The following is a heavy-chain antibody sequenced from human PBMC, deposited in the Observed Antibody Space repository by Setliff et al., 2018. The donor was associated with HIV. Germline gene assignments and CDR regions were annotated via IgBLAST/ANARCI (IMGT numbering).Heavy chain of an antibody. CDR1: GGSISSDY. CDR3: ARSRTSSGYYGLTGYGMDV. V-gene: IGHV4-59*01. D-gene: IGHD3-22*01. J-gene: IGHJ6*02. Sequence: PSETLSLTCTVSGGSISSDYWSWIRQPPGKGLEWIGYIYYSGSTNYNPSLKSRVTISVATSKNQFSLKLNSVTTADTAVYYCARSRTSSGYYGLTGYGMDVWGQGTTVTVSS. CDR2: IYYSGST.